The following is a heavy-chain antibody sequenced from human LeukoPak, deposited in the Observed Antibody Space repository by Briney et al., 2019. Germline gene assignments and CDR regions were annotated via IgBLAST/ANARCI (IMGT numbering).Heavy chain of an antibody. J-gene: IGHJ4*02. CDR3: ARDPISSGYYQPVDY. D-gene: IGHD3-22*01. CDR1: GYTFTGYY. Sequence: ASVKVSCKASGYTFTGYYMHWVRQAPGQGLEWMGWINPNSGGTNYAQKLQGRVTMTTDTSTSTAYMELRSLRSDDTAVYYCARDPISSGYYQPVDYWGQGTLVTVSS. CDR2: INPNSGGT. V-gene: IGHV1-2*02.